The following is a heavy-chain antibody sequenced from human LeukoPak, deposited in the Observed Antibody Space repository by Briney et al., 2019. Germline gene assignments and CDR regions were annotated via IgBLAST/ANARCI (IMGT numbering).Heavy chain of an antibody. CDR2: IYTSGST. D-gene: IGHD5-24*01. CDR3: ARYRDGSTDY. V-gene: IGHV4-61*02. Sequence: PSQTLSLTCTVSGGSISSGSYYWSWIRQPAGKGLEWIGRIYTSGSTNYNPSLKSRVTISVDTSKNQFSLKLSSVTAADTAVYYCARYRDGSTDYWGQGTLVTVSS. J-gene: IGHJ4*02. CDR1: GGSISSGSYY.